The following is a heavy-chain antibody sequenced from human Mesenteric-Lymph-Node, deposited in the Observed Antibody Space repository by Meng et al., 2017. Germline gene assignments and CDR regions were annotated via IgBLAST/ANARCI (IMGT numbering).Heavy chain of an antibody. J-gene: IGHJ5*02. D-gene: IGHD3-9*01. Sequence: QVQLVQSGDEVKKPGASVKVSCKAAGYTFTSYGISWLRQAPGQGLEWMGWISAYNGNTNYAQKLQGRVTMTTDTSTGTAYMELRSLRSDDTAVYYCARDTLYYDILTGYSPTNWFDPWGQGTLVTVSS. CDR2: ISAYNGNT. CDR3: ARDTLYYDILTGYSPTNWFDP. V-gene: IGHV1-18*01. CDR1: GYTFTSYG.